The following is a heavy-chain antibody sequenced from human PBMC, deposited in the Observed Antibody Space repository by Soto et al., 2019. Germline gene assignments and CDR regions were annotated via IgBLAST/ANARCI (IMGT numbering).Heavy chain of an antibody. Sequence: SVKVSCKASGGTFSSYAISWVRQAPGQGLEWMGGIIPIFGTANYAQKFQGRVTITADESTSAAYMELSSLRSEDTAVYYCASPTRRGYSYGYYYCGMDVWGQGTTVTVSS. CDR2: IIPIFGTA. D-gene: IGHD5-18*01. CDR3: ASPTRRGYSYGYYYCGMDV. CDR1: GGTFSSYA. V-gene: IGHV1-69*13. J-gene: IGHJ6*02.